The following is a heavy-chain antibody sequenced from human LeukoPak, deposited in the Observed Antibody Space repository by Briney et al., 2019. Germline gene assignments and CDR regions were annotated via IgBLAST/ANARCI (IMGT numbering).Heavy chain of an antibody. V-gene: IGHV4-34*01. Sequence: SETLSLTCAVYGGSFSGYYWSWIRQPPGKGLEWIGEINHSGSTNYNPSLKSRVTISVDTSKNQFSLKLSSVTAADTAVYYCARPMSSGWWPFDYWGQGTLVSVSS. CDR1: GGSFSGYY. D-gene: IGHD6-19*01. CDR2: INHSGST. J-gene: IGHJ4*02. CDR3: ARPMSSGWWPFDY.